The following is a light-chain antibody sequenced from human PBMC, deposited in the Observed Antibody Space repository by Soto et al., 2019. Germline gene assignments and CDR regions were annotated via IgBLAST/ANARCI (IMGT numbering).Light chain of an antibody. CDR1: QSVRRDY. CDR2: GAS. V-gene: IGKV3-20*01. J-gene: IGKJ1*01. CDR3: QQYGAAPRT. Sequence: EIVLTQSPGTLSLSPGETATLSCRASQSVRRDYLAWLQQQPGQSPRVLIYGASSRAAGIPDRFSGSGSGTAFTLTISRLEAEDSAVYYCQQYGAAPRTFGQGTKVEIK.